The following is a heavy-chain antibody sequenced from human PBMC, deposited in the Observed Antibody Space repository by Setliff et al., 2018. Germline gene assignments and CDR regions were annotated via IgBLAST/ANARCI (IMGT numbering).Heavy chain of an antibody. CDR2: INPNSGGT. D-gene: IGHD3-22*01. J-gene: IGHJ4*02. CDR3: ARDRDSSGYPYYFDY. Sequence: GASVKVSCEASGYTFTGYYMHWVRQAPGQGLEWMGWINPNSGGTNYAQKFQGWVTMTRDTSISTAYMELSRLRSDDTAVYYCARDRDSSGYPYYFDYWGQGTPVTVSS. V-gene: IGHV1-2*04. CDR1: GYTFTGYY.